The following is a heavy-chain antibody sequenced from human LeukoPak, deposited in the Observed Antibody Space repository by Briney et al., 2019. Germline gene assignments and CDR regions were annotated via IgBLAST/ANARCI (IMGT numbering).Heavy chain of an antibody. CDR3: ARGPMYYYDSSGYPFDY. D-gene: IGHD3-22*01. CDR2: ISAYNGNT. J-gene: IGHJ4*02. V-gene: IGHV1-18*01. CDR1: GYTFTSYG. Sequence: ASVKVSCKASGYTFTSYGISWVRQAPGHGLEWMGWISAYNGNTNYAQKLQGRVTMTTDTSTSTANMEPRSRRSDDTAVYYCARGPMYYYDSSGYPFDYWGQGTLVTVSS.